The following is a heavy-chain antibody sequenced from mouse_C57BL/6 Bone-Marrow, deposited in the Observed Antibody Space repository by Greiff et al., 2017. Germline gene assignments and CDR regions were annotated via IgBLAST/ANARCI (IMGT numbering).Heavy chain of an antibody. Sequence: QVQLQQSGAELARPGASVKLSCKASGYTFTSYGISWVKQRTGQGLEWIGEIYPRSGNTYYNEKFKGKATLTADKSSITAYMELRSLTSEDAAVYLCARETTVGAYWGQGTLVTVSA. CDR1: GYTFTSYG. D-gene: IGHD1-1*01. V-gene: IGHV1-81*01. CDR3: ARETTVGAY. J-gene: IGHJ3*01. CDR2: IYPRSGNT.